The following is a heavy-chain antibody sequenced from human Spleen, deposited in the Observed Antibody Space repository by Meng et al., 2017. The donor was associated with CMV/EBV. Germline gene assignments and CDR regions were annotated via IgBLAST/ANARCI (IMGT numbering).Heavy chain of an antibody. V-gene: IGHV3-30*02. Sequence: GGSLRLSCAASGFTFSSYGMPWVRQAPGKGLEWVAFIRYDGSNKYYADSVKGRFTISRDNSKNTLYLQRNSLRAEDTAVYYCAKGASSGYSDAVDIWGQGTMVTVSS. CDR3: AKGASSGYSDAVDI. CDR1: GFTFSSYG. D-gene: IGHD3-22*01. CDR2: IRYDGSNK. J-gene: IGHJ3*02.